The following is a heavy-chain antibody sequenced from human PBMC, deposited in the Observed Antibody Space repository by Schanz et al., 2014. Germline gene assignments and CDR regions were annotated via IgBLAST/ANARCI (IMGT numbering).Heavy chain of an antibody. D-gene: IGHD6-13*01. CDR2: MNPDSGNT. CDR3: ASSGAGYSSSWDFDY. J-gene: IGHJ4*02. Sequence: QVQLVQSGAEVKKPGSSVKVSCKASGDTFSTYPINWLRQAPGQGLEWMGWMNPDSGNTGYAQKFQGRVTMTRNTSISTAYMELSSLRSEDTAVYYCASSGAGYSSSWDFDYWGQGTLVTVSS. CDR1: GDTFSTYP. V-gene: IGHV1-8*02.